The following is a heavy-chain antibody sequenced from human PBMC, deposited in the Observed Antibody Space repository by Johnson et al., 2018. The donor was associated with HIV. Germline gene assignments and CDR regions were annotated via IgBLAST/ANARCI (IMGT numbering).Heavy chain of an antibody. D-gene: IGHD2-21*01. CDR2: IKSATDGGST. V-gene: IGHV3-15*01. J-gene: IGHJ3*02. Sequence: VESGGSLRLSCAASGFTFSDAWMNWVRQVPGKGLEWIGRIKSATDGGSTDYAAAVKGSFTISRDDSNNTVYLQMNSLRTEDTGVYYCSTGEIVVMLGGTLLPLHDAFDIWGQGTWVTVSS. CDR1: GFTFSDAW. CDR3: STGEIVVMLGGTLLPLHDAFDI.